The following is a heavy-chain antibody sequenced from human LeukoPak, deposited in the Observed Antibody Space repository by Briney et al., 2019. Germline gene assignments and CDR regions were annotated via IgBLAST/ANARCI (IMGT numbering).Heavy chain of an antibody. J-gene: IGHJ4*02. V-gene: IGHV3-23*01. CDR1: GFTFSNYA. CDR3: ANRGGNPKGSFDY. Sequence: GGSLRLSCAASGFTFSNYAMSWVRQAPGKGLEWVSAISGSGGSTDYADSVKGRFTISRDNSKNTPFLQMNSLRAEDTAVYYCANRGGNPKGSFDYWGQGTLVTVSS. CDR2: ISGSGGST. D-gene: IGHD4-23*01.